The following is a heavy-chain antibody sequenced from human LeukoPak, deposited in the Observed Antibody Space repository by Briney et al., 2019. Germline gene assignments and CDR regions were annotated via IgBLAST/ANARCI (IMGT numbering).Heavy chain of an antibody. CDR2: IYYSGGT. Sequence: SETLSLTCTVSGGSISSYYWSWIRQPPGKGLEWIGYIYYSGGTNYNPSLKSRITISVDTSKNQFSLKLSSVTAADTAVYYCARESRGDYYYYYMDVWGKGTTVTISS. CDR1: GGSISSYY. V-gene: IGHV4-59*01. J-gene: IGHJ6*03. CDR3: ARESRGDYYYYYMDV. D-gene: IGHD3-10*01.